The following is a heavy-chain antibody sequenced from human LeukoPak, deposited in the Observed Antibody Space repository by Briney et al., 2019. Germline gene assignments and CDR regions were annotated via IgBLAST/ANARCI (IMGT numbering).Heavy chain of an antibody. CDR3: AKDGDYSVPHYFDY. CDR1: GLTVSSNY. J-gene: IGHJ4*02. CDR2: ISGSGGST. D-gene: IGHD4-17*01. V-gene: IGHV3-23*01. Sequence: GGSLRLSCAASGLTVSSNYMSWVRQAPGKGLEWVSAISGSGGSTYYADSVKGRFTISRDNSKNTLYLQMNSLRAEDTAVYYCAKDGDYSVPHYFDYWGQGTLVTVSS.